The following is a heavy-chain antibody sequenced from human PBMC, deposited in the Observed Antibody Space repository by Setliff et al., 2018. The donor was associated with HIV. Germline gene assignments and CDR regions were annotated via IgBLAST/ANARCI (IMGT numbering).Heavy chain of an antibody. J-gene: IGHJ5*02. D-gene: IGHD3-22*01. CDR3: ARGVYYYYDSDAYWYWFDP. Sequence: PSETLSLTCAVFGGSFTDIGGSFTDYYWIWIRQPPGKGLEWIGEINHSGSTHYNPSLKSRFTISVDTSTNQFSLKLSSVTAADTAVYYCARGVYYYYDSDAYWYWFDPWGQGTLVTVSS. CDR1: GGSFTDIGGSFTDYY. V-gene: IGHV4-34*01. CDR2: INHSGST.